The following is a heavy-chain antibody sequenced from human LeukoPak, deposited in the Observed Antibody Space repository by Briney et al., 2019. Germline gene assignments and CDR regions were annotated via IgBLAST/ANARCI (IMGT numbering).Heavy chain of an antibody. V-gene: IGHV3-30-3*01. Sequence: GGSLRLSCAASGFTFSSYAMHWVRQAPGKGLEWVAVISYDGSNKYYADSVKGRLTTSRDNSKNTLYLQMNSLRAEDTAVYYCARSGTLEWLLYFDYWGQGTLVTVSS. CDR3: ARSGTLEWLLYFDY. D-gene: IGHD3-3*01. J-gene: IGHJ4*02. CDR2: ISYDGSNK. CDR1: GFTFSSYA.